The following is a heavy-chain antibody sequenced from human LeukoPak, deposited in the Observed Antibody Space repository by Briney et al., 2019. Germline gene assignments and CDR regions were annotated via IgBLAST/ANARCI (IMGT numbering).Heavy chain of an antibody. Sequence: PSETLSLTCTGSGGSITGYYWNWIRQPAGQGLEGLGRVYSSGGGNYNPSLTSRVTMSVDTSKNQFSLKLPSLTAADTAVYYCAREEFLHEIDSSGYFVYWGQGTLVTVSS. J-gene: IGHJ4*02. CDR1: GGSITGYY. CDR3: AREEFLHEIDSSGYFVY. D-gene: IGHD3-22*01. V-gene: IGHV4-4*07. CDR2: VYSSGGG.